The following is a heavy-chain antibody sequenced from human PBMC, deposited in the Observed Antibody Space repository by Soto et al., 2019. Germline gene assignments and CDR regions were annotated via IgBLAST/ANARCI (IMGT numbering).Heavy chain of an antibody. D-gene: IGHD6-19*01. Sequence: SETLSLTCTVSGGSISSYYWSWIRRPPGKGLEWIGYIYYSGRTNYNPSLKSRVTISVDTSKNHFSLKLSSVTAADTAVYYCARMNGWCYYYYGMDVWGQGATVTFSS. CDR1: GGSISSYY. J-gene: IGHJ6*02. V-gene: IGHV4-59*01. CDR2: IYYSGRT. CDR3: ARMNGWCYYYYGMDV.